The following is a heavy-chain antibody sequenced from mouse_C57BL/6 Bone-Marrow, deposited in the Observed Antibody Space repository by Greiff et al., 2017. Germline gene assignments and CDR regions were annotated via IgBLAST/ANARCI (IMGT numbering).Heavy chain of an antibody. J-gene: IGHJ1*03. D-gene: IGHD2-5*01. V-gene: IGHV14-4*01. CDR1: GFNIKDDY. CDR2: IDPENGDT. CDR3: TTYYSNYWYFDV. Sequence: EVQLLESGAELVRPGASVKLSCTASGFNIKDDYMHWVKQRAEQGLEWIGWIDPENGDTEYASKFQGKATITADTSSNTAYLQLSSLTSEDTAVYYCTTYYSNYWYFDVWGTGTTVTVSS.